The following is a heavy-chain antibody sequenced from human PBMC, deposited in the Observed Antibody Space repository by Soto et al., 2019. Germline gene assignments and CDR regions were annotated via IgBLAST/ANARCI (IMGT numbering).Heavy chain of an antibody. D-gene: IGHD3-10*01. V-gene: IGHV1-69*06. CDR1: GGTLSDHG. J-gene: IGHJ3*02. CDR2: TIPVFNTA. Sequence: QVQLEQSGAEVKKPGSSVKISCKASGGTLSDHGVSWLRQAPGQGLEWVGGTIPVFNTAKYAPKFQGRVTIAADKSTNIAYMELGSLRSADTAFYYCALGVYGSGNYYTGPSAFDIWGQGTLVIVSS. CDR3: ALGVYGSGNYYTGPSAFDI.